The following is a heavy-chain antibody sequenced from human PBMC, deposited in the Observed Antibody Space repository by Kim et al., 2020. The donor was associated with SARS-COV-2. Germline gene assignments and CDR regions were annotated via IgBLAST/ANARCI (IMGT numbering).Heavy chain of an antibody. Sequence: SQTLSLTCAISGDRVSSNSAAWNWIRQSPSRGLEWLGRTYYRSKWYNDYAVSVKSRITINPDTSKNQFSLQLNSVTPEDTAVYYCARDRRRLSGPYYYGSGYYYGMDVWGQGTTVTVSS. D-gene: IGHD3-10*01. J-gene: IGHJ6*02. CDR3: ARDRRRLSGPYYYGSGYYYGMDV. CDR2: TYYRSKWYN. V-gene: IGHV6-1*01. CDR1: GDRVSSNSAA.